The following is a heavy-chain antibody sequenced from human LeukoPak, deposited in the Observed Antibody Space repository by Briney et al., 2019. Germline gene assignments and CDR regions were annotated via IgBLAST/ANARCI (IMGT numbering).Heavy chain of an antibody. Sequence: GESLKISCKGSGYNFPRYWIGWVRQMPGKGLEWMGIIYPDDSDTRCSPSFQGQVTISADKSISTACLQWSRLKASDTAMYYCARPIAAAGPVLIDYWGQGALVTVSS. CDR3: ARPIAAAGPVLIDY. D-gene: IGHD6-13*01. CDR2: IYPDDSDT. J-gene: IGHJ4*02. CDR1: GYNFPRYW. V-gene: IGHV5-51*01.